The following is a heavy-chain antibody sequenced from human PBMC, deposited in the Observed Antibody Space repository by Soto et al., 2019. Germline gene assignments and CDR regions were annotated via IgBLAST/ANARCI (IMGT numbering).Heavy chain of an antibody. CDR2: IWYDGSNK. J-gene: IGHJ3*02. CDR1: GFTFSSNA. V-gene: IGHV3-33*01. Sequence: GGSMSLPWAASGFTFSSNAMHWVGRAPAKGLEWVAVIWYDGSNKYYADAVKGRFTIARDNSEYTLYLQMNSLRAEDTAVYYCAREGEDTASPGAFDIWGQGTMGTVSS. D-gene: IGHD2-21*02. CDR3: AREGEDTASPGAFDI.